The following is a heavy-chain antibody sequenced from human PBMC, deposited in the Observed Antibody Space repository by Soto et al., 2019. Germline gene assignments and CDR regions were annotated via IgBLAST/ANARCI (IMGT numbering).Heavy chain of an antibody. J-gene: IGHJ4*02. Sequence: PSETLSLTCAVYGGSFSGYYWSWIRQPPGKGLEWIGEINHSGSTSFNPSLESRVAMSVDTSKNHFSLNLSSVTAADMAVYYCAREGSYSAYNFAHGIQLWSFDFWGQGALVTVSS. V-gene: IGHV4-34*01. CDR1: GGSFSGYY. D-gene: IGHD5-12*01. CDR2: INHSGST. CDR3: AREGSYSAYNFAHGIQLWSFDF.